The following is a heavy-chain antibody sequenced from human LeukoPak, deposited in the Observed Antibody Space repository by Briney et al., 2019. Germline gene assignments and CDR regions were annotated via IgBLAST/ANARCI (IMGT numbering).Heavy chain of an antibody. J-gene: IGHJ4*02. CDR1: GASISSYY. CDR3: AKARGRFIAAAGIPGY. D-gene: IGHD6-13*01. Sequence: SETLSLTCTVSGASISSYYWSWIRQPPGKGLEWIGYIYYSGSTDYNPSLKSRVTISVDTSKDQFSLKLNSVTAADTAVYYCAKARGRFIAAAGIPGYWGQGTLVTVSS. CDR2: IYYSGST. V-gene: IGHV4-59*08.